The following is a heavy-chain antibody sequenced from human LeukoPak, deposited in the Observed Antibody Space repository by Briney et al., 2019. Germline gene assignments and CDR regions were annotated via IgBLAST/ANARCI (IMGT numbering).Heavy chain of an antibody. V-gene: IGHV4-4*07. CDR1: GGSISSYY. J-gene: IGHJ4*02. CDR3: ARVLGDDYGSGSLWAPFDY. D-gene: IGHD3-10*01. CDR2: IYTSGST. Sequence: PSETLSLTCTVSGGSISSYYWSWIRQPAGKGLEWIGRIYTSGSTNYNPSLKSRVTMSVDTSKNQFSLKPGSVTAADTAVYYCARVLGDDYGSGSLWAPFDYWGQGTLVTVSS.